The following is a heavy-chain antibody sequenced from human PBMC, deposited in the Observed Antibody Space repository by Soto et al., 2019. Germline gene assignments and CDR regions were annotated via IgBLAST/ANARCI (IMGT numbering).Heavy chain of an antibody. CDR1: GGSISSYY. CDR3: ARSRCCGGSCYGRGPDF. Sequence: LSLTCTVSGGSISSYYWSWIRQPPGKGLEWIGYIYYSGRTNYNPSLKSRVTISVDTSKNQFSLKLSSVTAADTAVYYCARSRCCGGSCYGRGPDFWGQGTLVTVSS. D-gene: IGHD2-15*01. CDR2: IYYSGRT. V-gene: IGHV4-59*12. J-gene: IGHJ4*02.